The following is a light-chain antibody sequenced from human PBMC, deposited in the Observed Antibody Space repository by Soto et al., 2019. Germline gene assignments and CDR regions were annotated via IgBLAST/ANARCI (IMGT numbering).Light chain of an antibody. Sequence: DIQLTQSPSFLSASVGDRVTITCRASQGISSCLAWYQQKPGKTPKLLIFDASTMQSGVPSRFSGSGSGTAYSLTISSLQPEDFATYYCQQLNSYPFLTFGGGTKVEIK. J-gene: IGKJ4*01. CDR1: QGISSC. CDR2: DAS. CDR3: QQLNSYPFLT. V-gene: IGKV1-9*01.